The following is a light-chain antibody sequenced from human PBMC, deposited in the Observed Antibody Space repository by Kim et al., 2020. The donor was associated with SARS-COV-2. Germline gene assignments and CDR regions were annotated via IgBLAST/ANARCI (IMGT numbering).Light chain of an antibody. CDR1: SLRSYY. V-gene: IGLV3-19*01. J-gene: IGLJ2*01. CDR3: NSRDSSDNVV. Sequence: ALGQTVRIECQGDSLRSYYATWYHQKPGQAPIIVIYGKNIRPSGIPDRFSGSSSGNTASLTITGTQAGDEADYYCNSRDSSDNVVFGGGTQLTVL. CDR2: GKN.